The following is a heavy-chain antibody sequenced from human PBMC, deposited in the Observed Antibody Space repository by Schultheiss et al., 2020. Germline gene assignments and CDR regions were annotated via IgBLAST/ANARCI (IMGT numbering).Heavy chain of an antibody. CDR1: GFTFSSYA. D-gene: IGHD4-11*01. J-gene: IGHJ6*02. Sequence: GGSLRLSCAASGFTFSSYAMSWVRQAPGKGLEWVSAISGSGGSTYYADSVKGRFTISRDNSKNTVYLQMNSLRAEETAVYYCARDGQSNYDYYYYGMDVWGQGTTVTVSS. CDR2: ISGSGGST. V-gene: IGHV3-23*01. CDR3: ARDGQSNYDYYYYGMDV.